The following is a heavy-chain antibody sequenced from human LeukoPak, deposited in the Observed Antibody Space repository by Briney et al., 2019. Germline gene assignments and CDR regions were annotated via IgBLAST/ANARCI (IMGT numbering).Heavy chain of an antibody. J-gene: IGHJ3*02. V-gene: IGHV1-8*02. CDR2: MNPNSGNT. CDR1: GGTFSSYA. D-gene: IGHD3-10*01. CDR3: ARGAAPLGTFDI. Sequence: ASVKVSCKASGGTFSSYAINWVRQATGQGLEWMGWMNPNSGNTGYAQKFQGRVTMTRNTSISTAYMELSSLRSEDTAVYYCARGAAPLGTFDIWGQGTMVTVSS.